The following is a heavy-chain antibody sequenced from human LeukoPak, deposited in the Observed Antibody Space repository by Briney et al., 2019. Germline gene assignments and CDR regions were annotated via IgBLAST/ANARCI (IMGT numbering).Heavy chain of an antibody. V-gene: IGHV1-2*02. Sequence: ASVKVSCNASGDTFTGYYMHWVRQAPGQGLEWMGWMNPNSGGTNYAQKFQGRVTMTRETSISTAYMELSRLRSDDTAVYYCARGIAAPGTGWDNWFDPWGQGTLVTVSS. CDR2: MNPNSGGT. CDR1: GDTFTGYY. CDR3: ARGIAAPGTGWDNWFDP. J-gene: IGHJ5*02. D-gene: IGHD6-13*01.